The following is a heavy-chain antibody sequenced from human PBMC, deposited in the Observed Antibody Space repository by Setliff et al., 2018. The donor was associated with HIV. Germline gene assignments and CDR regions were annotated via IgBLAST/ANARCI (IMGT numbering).Heavy chain of an antibody. V-gene: IGHV3-48*01. Sequence: GGSLRLSCAASGFTSNTYSMNWVRQAPGKGLEWVSYISSGSRTIYYADSVKGRFTISRDNAKNSLFLQMSRLRVEDTARYYCGKAPYPQYYYYYMDVWGKGTTVTVSS. D-gene: IGHD3-16*01. CDR1: GFTSNTYS. CDR3: GKAPYPQYYYYYMDV. CDR2: ISSGSRTI. J-gene: IGHJ6*03.